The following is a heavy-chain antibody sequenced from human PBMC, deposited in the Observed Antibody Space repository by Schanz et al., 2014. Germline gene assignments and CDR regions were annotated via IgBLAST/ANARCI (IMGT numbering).Heavy chain of an antibody. CDR1: GFIFRSFG. CDR2: IWSDGTNE. V-gene: IGHV3-33*06. D-gene: IGHD3-10*01. Sequence: QGQLVESGGGVVQPGKSLRLSCATSGFIFRSFGIHWVRQAPGKGLEWVAVIWSDGTNEYYADSVKGRFTISRDNSKSTLYLQMNSLRAEDTAVYYCAKDGPGGSGSYSADGGMDVWGQGTTVTVSS. J-gene: IGHJ6*02. CDR3: AKDGPGGSGSYSADGGMDV.